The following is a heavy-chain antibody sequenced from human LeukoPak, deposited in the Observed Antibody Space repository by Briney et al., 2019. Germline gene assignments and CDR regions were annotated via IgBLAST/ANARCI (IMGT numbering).Heavy chain of an antibody. CDR3: AKDTTGGVSRHIVVVTAFIDY. J-gene: IGHJ4*02. CDR1: GFTFSSYW. CDR2: INIDGSRL. D-gene: IGHD2-21*02. Sequence: GGPLRLSCAASGFTFSSYWMHWVRQVPGKGLVWVSRINIDGSRLSYADSVRGRFTISRDNAKNTLYLQMNSLRAEDTAVYYCAKDTTGGVSRHIVVVTAFIDYWGQGTLVTVSS. V-gene: IGHV3-74*01.